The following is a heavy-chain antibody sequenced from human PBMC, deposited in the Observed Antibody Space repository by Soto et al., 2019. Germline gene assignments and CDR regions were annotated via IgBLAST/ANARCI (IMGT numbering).Heavy chain of an antibody. D-gene: IGHD2-8*02. CDR1: GYTFTRYY. Sequence: QVQLVQSGAEVKKPGAVRRVSCKASGYTFTRYYMHWVRQAPGQGLEWMGKINPSDQNTSYARKFHGGLTMTSDTSTSTLYMEMSCLGSEDTAMYYCARGGDAPPGTESRLFDQWGQGTLLTVSS. CDR3: ARGGDAPPGTESRLFDQ. CDR2: INPSDQNT. V-gene: IGHV1-46*01. J-gene: IGHJ4*02.